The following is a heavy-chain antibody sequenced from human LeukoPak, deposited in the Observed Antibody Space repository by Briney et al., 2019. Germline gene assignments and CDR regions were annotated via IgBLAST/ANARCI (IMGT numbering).Heavy chain of an antibody. CDR1: GYTFTGHY. J-gene: IGHJ4*02. CDR3: ARGYALYSGRYIDFDY. Sequence: ASVEVSCKASGYTFTGHYMHWVRQAPGQGLEWMGWINPNNGGTNYAQKFQGRVTMTRDTSISTAYMELSRLRSDDTAVYYCARGYALYSGRYIDFDYWGQRTLVTVSS. V-gene: IGHV1-2*02. D-gene: IGHD1-26*01. CDR2: INPNNGGT.